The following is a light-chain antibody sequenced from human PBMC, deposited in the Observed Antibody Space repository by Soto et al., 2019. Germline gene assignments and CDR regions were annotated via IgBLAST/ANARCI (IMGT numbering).Light chain of an antibody. CDR2: EVS. CDR3: SSYAGDNKGV. Sequence: QSALPHPPSASGSPGQSVTISCTGTTSDVGAYNYVSWYQQHPGKAPKLVIYEVSRRPSGVPDRFSGSKSGNTASLTVSGLQAEDEADYYCSSYAGDNKGVFGTG. J-gene: IGLJ1*01. V-gene: IGLV2-8*01. CDR1: TSDVGAYNY.